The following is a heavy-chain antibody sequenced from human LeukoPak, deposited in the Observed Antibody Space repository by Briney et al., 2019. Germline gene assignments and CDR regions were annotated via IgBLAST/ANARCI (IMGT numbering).Heavy chain of an antibody. CDR3: AKDHGWLSAA. Sequence: GGSLRLSCAASGFTFSTYAMTWVRQAPGKGLEWVSAVSGNGDKTYYTNSVRGRFTISRDNSKNTLYLQMNSLRAEDTAVYYCAKDHGWLSAAWGQGTLVTVSS. V-gene: IGHV3-23*01. J-gene: IGHJ4*02. CDR2: VSGNGDKT. CDR1: GFTFSTYA. D-gene: IGHD5-12*01.